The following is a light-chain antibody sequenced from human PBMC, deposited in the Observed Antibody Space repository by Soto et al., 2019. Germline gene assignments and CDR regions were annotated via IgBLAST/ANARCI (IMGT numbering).Light chain of an antibody. CDR2: DDS. Sequence: SYVLTQPPSVSVAPGQTARITCGGKNIGSKSVHWYQQKPGQAPVLVVYDDSDRPSGIPERFSGSNSGNTATLTISRVEAGDEAGYYCQVWDSSSDHVVFGGGTKLTVL. CDR3: QVWDSSSDHVV. V-gene: IGLV3-21*02. J-gene: IGLJ2*01. CDR1: NIGSKS.